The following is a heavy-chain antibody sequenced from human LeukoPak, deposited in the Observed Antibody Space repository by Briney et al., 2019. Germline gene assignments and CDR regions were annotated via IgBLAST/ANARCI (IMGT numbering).Heavy chain of an antibody. D-gene: IGHD3-10*01. Sequence: GGSLRLSCAASGFTFSSYSMNWVRQAPGKGLEWVSSISSSSSYIYYADSVKGRFTISRDNAKNSLYLQMNSLRAEDTAVYYCARALNYYGSGSYPGRDYWGQGTLVTVSS. V-gene: IGHV3-21*01. CDR3: ARALNYYGSGSYPGRDY. J-gene: IGHJ4*02. CDR1: GFTFSSYS. CDR2: ISSSSSYI.